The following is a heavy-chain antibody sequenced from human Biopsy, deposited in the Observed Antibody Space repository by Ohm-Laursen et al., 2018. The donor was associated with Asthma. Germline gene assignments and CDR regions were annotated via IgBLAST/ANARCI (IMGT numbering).Heavy chain of an antibody. Sequence: TLSLTCTVSGGSISSSSYYWGWIRQPPGKGLEWIGSIYYSGSTYYNPSLKSRVTISVDTSKNQFSLKLSSVTAADTAVYYCARTTYGDDGFDPWGQGTLVTVSS. D-gene: IGHD4-17*01. V-gene: IGHV4-39*07. CDR3: ARTTYGDDGFDP. J-gene: IGHJ5*02. CDR1: GGSISSSSYY. CDR2: IYYSGST.